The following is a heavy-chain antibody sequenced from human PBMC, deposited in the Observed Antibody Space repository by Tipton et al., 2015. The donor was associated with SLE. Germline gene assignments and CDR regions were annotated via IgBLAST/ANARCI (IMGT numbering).Heavy chain of an antibody. CDR1: GGSVNSGTYY. V-gene: IGHV4-61*02. J-gene: IGHJ4*02. Sequence: TLSLTCTVSGGSVNSGTYYWSWIRQPAGKGLEWIGRMYTSGSTNYNPSLKSRVTISVDTSKKQFSLKLSSVTAADTAVYYCARGQKRLGAYFDYWGQGTLVTVSS. CDR2: MYTSGST. D-gene: IGHD3-16*01. CDR3: ARGQKRLGAYFDY.